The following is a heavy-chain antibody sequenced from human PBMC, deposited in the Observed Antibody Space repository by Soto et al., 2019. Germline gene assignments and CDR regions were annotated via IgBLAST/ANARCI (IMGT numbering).Heavy chain of an antibody. D-gene: IGHD2-2*01. CDR3: AKDTVPVATPWFDP. V-gene: IGHV3-30*18. CDR2: ISHDGNNK. Sequence: GGSLRLSCAASGFTFSSFGMHWVRQAPGKGLEWVAVISHDGNNKYDADSVKGRFTISRDNSKNTLYLQMNSLRAEDTAVYYCAKDTVPVATPWFDPWGQGTLVTVSS. J-gene: IGHJ5*02. CDR1: GFTFSSFG.